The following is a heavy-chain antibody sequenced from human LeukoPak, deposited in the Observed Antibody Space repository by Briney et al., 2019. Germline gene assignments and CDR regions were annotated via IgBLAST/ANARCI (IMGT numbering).Heavy chain of an antibody. Sequence: ETLSLTCAVSGNSISSSNWCSWVRQSPGEGLEWVSVIYSGGLTYYADSVKGRFTISRDNSRNTLYLQMNSLRAEDTAVYYCAREPLTGYYGFDYWGQGTLVTVSS. D-gene: IGHD3-9*01. CDR1: GNSISSSNW. CDR3: AREPLTGYYGFDY. J-gene: IGHJ4*02. V-gene: IGHV3-53*01. CDR2: IYSGGLT.